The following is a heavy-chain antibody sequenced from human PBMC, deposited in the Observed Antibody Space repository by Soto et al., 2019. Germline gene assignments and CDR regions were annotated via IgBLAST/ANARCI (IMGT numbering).Heavy chain of an antibody. CDR1: GGSISSGGYY. Sequence: SETLSLTCTVSGGSISSGGYYWSWIRQHPGKGLEWIGYIYYSGSTYYNPSLKSRVTISVDTSKNQFSLKLSSVTAADTAVYYCATFPYSSSWYLDYWGQGTLVTVSS. CDR2: IYYSGST. J-gene: IGHJ4*02. D-gene: IGHD6-13*01. V-gene: IGHV4-31*03. CDR3: ATFPYSSSWYLDY.